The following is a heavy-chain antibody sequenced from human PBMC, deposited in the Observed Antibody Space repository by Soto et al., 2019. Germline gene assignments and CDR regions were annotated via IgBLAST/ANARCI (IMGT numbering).Heavy chain of an antibody. CDR3: ARDETYYYGSGSHWDV. CDR1: GFTFSSYG. Sequence: PGGSLRLSCAASGFTFSSYGMHWVRQAPGKGLEWVAVIWYDGSNKYYADSVKGRFTISRDNSKNTLYPQMNSLRAEDTAVYYCARDETYYYGSGSHWDVWGQGTTVTVSS. D-gene: IGHD3-10*01. V-gene: IGHV3-33*01. CDR2: IWYDGSNK. J-gene: IGHJ6*02.